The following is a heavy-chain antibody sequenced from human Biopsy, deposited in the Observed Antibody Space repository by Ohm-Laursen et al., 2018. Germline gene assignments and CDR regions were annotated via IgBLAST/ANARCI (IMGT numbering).Heavy chain of an antibody. CDR1: GFTFPSFT. D-gene: IGHD3-3*01. J-gene: IGHJ4*02. V-gene: IGHV3-23*01. Sequence: SLRLSCAASGFTFPSFTMSWVRQAPGKGLQWVSGISGSGGNTYYADSARGRFNISRDNSKSRLCLQMTGLRAEDSALYYCAKDPDFWRGGEGDFWGRGTLVTVSS. CDR3: AKDPDFWRGGEGDF. CDR2: ISGSGGNT.